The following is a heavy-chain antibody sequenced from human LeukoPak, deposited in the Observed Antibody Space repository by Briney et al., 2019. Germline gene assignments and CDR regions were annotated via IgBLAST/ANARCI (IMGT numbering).Heavy chain of an antibody. J-gene: IGHJ6*03. V-gene: IGHV1-18*01. Sequence: ASVKVSCKASGYTFTSYGISGVRQAPGQGLEWMGWISAYNGNTNYAQKLQGRVTMTTDTSTSTAYMERRSLRSDDTAVYYCARVARGYDVLTGYYYYMDVWGKGTTVTVSS. CDR3: ARVARGYDVLTGYYYYMDV. CDR1: GYTFTSYG. CDR2: ISAYNGNT. D-gene: IGHD3-9*01.